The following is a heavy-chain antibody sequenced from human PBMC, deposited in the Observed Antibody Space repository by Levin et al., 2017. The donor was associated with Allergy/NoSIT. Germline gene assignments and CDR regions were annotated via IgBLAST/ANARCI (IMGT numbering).Heavy chain of an antibody. CDR3: ARQKGFSGYDPTEPFDY. CDR1: GDSISSYY. J-gene: IGHJ4*02. V-gene: IGHV4-59*08. CDR2: IFHSGST. Sequence: SETLSLTCTFSGDSISSYYWSWIRQPPGKGLEWIGYIFHSGSTNYNPSLKSRVSISIDTSKNQFSLRLSSVTAADTAVYYCARQKGFSGYDPTEPFDYWGQGTLVIVSA. D-gene: IGHD5-12*01.